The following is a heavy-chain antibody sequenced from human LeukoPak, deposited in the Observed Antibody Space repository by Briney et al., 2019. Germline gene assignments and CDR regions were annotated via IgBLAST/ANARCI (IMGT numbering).Heavy chain of an antibody. V-gene: IGHV5-51*07. CDR1: GYTFTDYW. D-gene: IGHD6-13*01. J-gene: IGHJ4*02. CDR2: IYPGDSDT. Sequence: GESLKISCKGSGYTFTDYWIAWVHQMPGKGLEWMGIIYPGDSDTRYSPSFQGQVTISADKSITTAYVQWSSLKASDTAIYYCARGVTAVGSFLGYWGQGTLVTVSS. CDR3: ARGVTAVGSFLGY.